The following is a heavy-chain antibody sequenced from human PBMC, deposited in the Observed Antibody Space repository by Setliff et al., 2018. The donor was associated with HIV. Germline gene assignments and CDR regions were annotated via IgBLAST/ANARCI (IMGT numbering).Heavy chain of an antibody. D-gene: IGHD3-10*01. CDR1: GYSFTGFY. Sequence: ASVKVSCKASGYSFTGFYIHWVRQAPGQGLEWMGRINPNTGGTNYAQKFQGRVTMTRDTSFNTAYMELSRLRSDDTAVYYCAREEDGEPWGQGTLVTVSS. V-gene: IGHV1-2*06. CDR2: INPNTGGT. J-gene: IGHJ4*02. CDR3: AREEDGEP.